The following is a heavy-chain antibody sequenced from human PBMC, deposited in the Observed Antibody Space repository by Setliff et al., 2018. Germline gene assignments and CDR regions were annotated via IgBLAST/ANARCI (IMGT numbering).Heavy chain of an antibody. J-gene: IGHJ6*03. CDR2: IKQDGSEK. CDR1: GDSINDYY. D-gene: IGHD3-10*02. V-gene: IGHV3-7*01. Sequence: PSETLSLTCTVSGDSINDYYWSWVRQAPGKGLEWVANIKQDGSEKYYVDSVKGRFTISRDNAKNSLYLQMNSLRAEDTAVYYCVRDDVRGYYMDVWGKGTTVTVSS. CDR3: VRDDVRGYYMDV.